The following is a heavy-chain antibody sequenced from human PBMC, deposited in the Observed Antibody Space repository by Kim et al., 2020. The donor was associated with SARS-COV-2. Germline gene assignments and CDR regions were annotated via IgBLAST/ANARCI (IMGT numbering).Heavy chain of an antibody. CDR2: ISWNSGSI. Sequence: GGSLRLSCAASGFTFDDYAMHWVRQAPGKGLEWVSGISWNSGSIGYADSVKGRFTISRDNAKNSLYLQMNSLRAEDTALYYCAKSGYGSGPGWFDPWGQGTLVTVSS. CDR3: AKSGYGSGPGWFDP. CDR1: GFTFDDYA. D-gene: IGHD3-10*01. J-gene: IGHJ5*02. V-gene: IGHV3-9*01.